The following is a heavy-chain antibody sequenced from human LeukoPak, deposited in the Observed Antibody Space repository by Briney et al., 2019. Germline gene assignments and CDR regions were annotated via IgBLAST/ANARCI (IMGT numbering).Heavy chain of an antibody. CDR2: ISAYNGNT. J-gene: IGHJ6*03. CDR1: GYTFTSYG. D-gene: IGHD3-22*01. CDR3: ARGPGGRSGYYPLEDYYYYYMDV. V-gene: IGHV1-18*01. Sequence: GPVKVSCKASGYTFTSYGINWVRQAPGQGLEWMGWISAYNGNTNYPQKLQGRVTMTTDTSTSTAYMELRSLRSDDTAVYYCARGPGGRSGYYPLEDYYYYYMDVWGKGTTVTVSS.